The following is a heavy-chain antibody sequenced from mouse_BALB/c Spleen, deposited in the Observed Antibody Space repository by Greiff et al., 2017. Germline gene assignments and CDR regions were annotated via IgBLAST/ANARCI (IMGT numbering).Heavy chain of an antibody. CDR1: GFTFSSYG. CDR3: ARHGYDYGYFDY. CDR2: ISSGGSYT. D-gene: IGHD2-4*01. Sequence: EVQGVESGGDLVKPGGSLKLSCAASGFTFSSYGMSWVRQTPDKRLEWVATISSGGSYTYYPDSVKGRFTISRDNAKNTLYLQMSSLKSEDTAMYYCARHGYDYGYFDYWGQGTTLTVSS. V-gene: IGHV5-6*01. J-gene: IGHJ2*01.